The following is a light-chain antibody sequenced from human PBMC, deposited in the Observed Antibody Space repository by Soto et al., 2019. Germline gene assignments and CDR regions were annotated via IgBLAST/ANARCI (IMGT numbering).Light chain of an antibody. CDR2: EVS. CDR1: SSDVGGYNY. V-gene: IGLV2-14*01. Sequence: QSVLTQPASVSGSPGQSITLSCTGTSSDVGGYNYVSWYQQHPGKAPKLMIYEVSNRPSGVSHRFSGSKSGNTASLTISGLQAEDEAAYYFSSYTRKYTPSYVFGTGTKVTVL. CDR3: SSYTRKYTPSYV. J-gene: IGLJ1*01.